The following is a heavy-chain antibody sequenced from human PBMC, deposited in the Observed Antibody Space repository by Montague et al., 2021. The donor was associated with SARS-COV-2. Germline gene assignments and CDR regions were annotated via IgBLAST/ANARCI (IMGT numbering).Heavy chain of an antibody. J-gene: IGHJ4*02. D-gene: IGHD6-19*01. Sequence: DYAPSVRGRLTVNPDASNNEFSLELNYVTPEDTAVYYCVRYSGWFYFDLWGQGTLVTVSS. V-gene: IGHV6-1*01. CDR3: VRYSGWFYFDL.